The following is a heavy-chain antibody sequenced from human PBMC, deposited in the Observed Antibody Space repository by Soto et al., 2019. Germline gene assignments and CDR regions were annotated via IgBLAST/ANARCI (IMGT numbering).Heavy chain of an antibody. D-gene: IGHD4-4*01. Sequence: PSETLSLTCTVSGGSIDSGDYYWSWIRQPPGKGLEWIGYVYYSGTTNYNPFLKSRVTLSLDKSKNQFSLKMNSVTAADTAVYYCARDQGTVTFYYYYGMDVWGQGTTVTVSS. CDR1: GGSIDSGDYY. V-gene: IGHV4-61*08. J-gene: IGHJ6*02. CDR2: VYYSGTT. CDR3: ARDQGTVTFYYYYGMDV.